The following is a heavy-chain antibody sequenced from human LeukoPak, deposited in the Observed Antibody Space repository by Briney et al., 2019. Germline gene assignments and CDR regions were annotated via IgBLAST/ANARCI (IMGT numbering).Heavy chain of an antibody. CDR3: ARGGVAKLGPLDL. Sequence: ASVKVSCKASGYSFTSYYKHWVRQAPGQGLEWMGIINPSDSSTSYAQKFQGRVTMTRDTSTSTVYMELSSLRSEDTAVYYCARGGVAKLGPLDLWGQGTLVTVSS. J-gene: IGHJ5*02. D-gene: IGHD7-27*01. CDR2: INPSDSST. V-gene: IGHV1-46*01. CDR1: GYSFTSYY.